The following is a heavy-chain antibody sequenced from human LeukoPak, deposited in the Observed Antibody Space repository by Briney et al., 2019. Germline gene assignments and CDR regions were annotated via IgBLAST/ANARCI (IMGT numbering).Heavy chain of an antibody. Sequence: SETLSLTCTVSGGSVSSNRYYWGWIRQPPGKGLEWIGSIYYSGSTYYNPSLKSRVTISVDTSKNQFSLKLSSVIAADTAVYYCARRSDSLGFDPWGQGTLVTVSS. J-gene: IGHJ5*02. V-gene: IGHV4-39*01. CDR1: GGSVSSNRYY. CDR3: ARRSDSLGFDP. CDR2: IYYSGST. D-gene: IGHD3-9*01.